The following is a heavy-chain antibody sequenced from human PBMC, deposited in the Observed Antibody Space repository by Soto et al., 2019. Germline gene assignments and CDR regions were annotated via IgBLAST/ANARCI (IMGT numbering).Heavy chain of an antibody. CDR3: ARRGGYCSGGSCYAQFDY. Sequence: QLQLQESGPGLVKPSETLSLTCTVSGGSISSSSYYWGWIRQPPGKGLEWIGSIYYSGSTYYNPSLKSRVTISVDTSKNQFSLKLSSVTAADTAVYYCARRGGYCSGGSCYAQFDYWGQGTLVTVSS. V-gene: IGHV4-39*01. D-gene: IGHD2-15*01. CDR2: IYYSGST. J-gene: IGHJ4*02. CDR1: GGSISSSSYY.